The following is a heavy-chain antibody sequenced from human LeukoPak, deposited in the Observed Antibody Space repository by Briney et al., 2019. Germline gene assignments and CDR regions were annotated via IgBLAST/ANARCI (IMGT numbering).Heavy chain of an antibody. CDR1: GGSISSYY. CDR3: ARGRYCSGGRCYPYYFDY. V-gene: IGHV4-59*01. D-gene: IGHD2-15*01. CDR2: TYYRGST. J-gene: IGHJ4*02. Sequence: SETLSLTCTVSGGSISSYYWSWIRQPPGKGLEWIGYTYYRGSTNYNPSLKSRVTISVDTSKNQFSLKLSSVTAADTAVYYCARGRYCSGGRCYPYYFDYWGQGTLVTVSA.